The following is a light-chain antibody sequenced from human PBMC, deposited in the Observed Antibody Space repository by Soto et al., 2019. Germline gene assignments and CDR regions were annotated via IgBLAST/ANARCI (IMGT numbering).Light chain of an antibody. CDR3: LQYDSSRT. Sequence: EIVLTQSPGTLSLSPGERATLSCRAIQSVMSRFLAWYQQKSGQAPRLLIYGTSIRAAGIPERFSGSGSGTDFTLTISRPEPEDFAVYYCLQYDSSRTFGQGTKVEMK. CDR1: QSVMSRF. CDR2: GTS. J-gene: IGKJ1*01. V-gene: IGKV3-20*01.